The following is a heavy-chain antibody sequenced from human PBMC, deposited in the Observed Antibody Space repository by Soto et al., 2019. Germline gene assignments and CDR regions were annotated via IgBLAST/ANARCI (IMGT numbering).Heavy chain of an antibody. CDR2: ISTSGGVT. CDR1: GFTFRNYA. J-gene: IGHJ4*02. V-gene: IGHV3-23*01. Sequence: GGSLRLSCAASGFTFRNYAMSWVRQSPGKGLEWEWVSAISTSGGVTYNADSVKGRFTVSRDNTKNTVYLQMNSLKAEDTAVYYWAKGSAGSRPYYFDYWGQGALVTVSS. CDR3: AKGSAGSRPYYFDY. D-gene: IGHD6-13*01.